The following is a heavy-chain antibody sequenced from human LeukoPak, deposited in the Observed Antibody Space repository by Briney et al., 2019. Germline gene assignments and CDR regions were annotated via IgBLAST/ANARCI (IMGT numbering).Heavy chain of an antibody. CDR2: IKSDGSST. D-gene: IGHD2-15*01. V-gene: IGHV3-74*01. CDR3: ARTFAAAHIDY. CDR1: GFTFSGYW. J-gene: IGHJ4*02. Sequence: GGSLRLSCAASGFTFSGYWMHWVRQAPGKGLAWVSRIKSDGSSTTYADSVKGRFTISRGNAKSTLYLEMNSLRAEDTAVYYCARTFAAAHIDYWGQGTLVTVSS.